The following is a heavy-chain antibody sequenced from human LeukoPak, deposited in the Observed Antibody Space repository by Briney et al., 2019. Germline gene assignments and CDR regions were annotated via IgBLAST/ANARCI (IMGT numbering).Heavy chain of an antibody. CDR2: ISGSGDNT. D-gene: IGHD3-9*01. CDR3: AKGMTGSSYPYYFDY. J-gene: IGHJ4*02. CDR1: GFTFSGFA. Sequence: GGSLRLSCAASGFTFSGFAMSWVRRTPGKGLEWVSGISGSGDNTLYADSVKGRFTISRDNSKNTLYLQMNSLRAEDTAVYYCAKGMTGSSYPYYFDYWGQGTLVTVSS. V-gene: IGHV3-23*01.